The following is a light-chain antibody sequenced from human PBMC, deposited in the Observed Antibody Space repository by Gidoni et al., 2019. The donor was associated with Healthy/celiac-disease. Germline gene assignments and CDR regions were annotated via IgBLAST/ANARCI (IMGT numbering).Light chain of an antibody. CDR2: DAS. Sequence: ETVLTPSPAPLSLSPGERAPLSCSASQSVSSYLAWYQQKPGQAPRLLIYDASNSATGIPARFSGSGSGTDFTLTISSLEPEDFAVYYCQQRSNWPSLTFXGXTKVEIK. V-gene: IGKV3-11*01. CDR3: QQRSNWPSLT. CDR1: QSVSSY. J-gene: IGKJ4*01.